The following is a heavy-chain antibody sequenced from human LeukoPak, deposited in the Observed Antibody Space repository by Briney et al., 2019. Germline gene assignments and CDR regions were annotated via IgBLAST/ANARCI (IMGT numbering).Heavy chain of an antibody. Sequence: SETLSLTCSVSGGSISSYYWGWIRQPPGKGLEWIGYIYYSGSANYSPSLKSRVTISVDTSKNQFSLKLSSVTAADTAVYYCARGSHSTFGGVIVILAAFDIWGQGTMVTVSS. J-gene: IGHJ3*02. CDR3: ARGSHSTFGGVIVILAAFDI. D-gene: IGHD3-16*02. V-gene: IGHV4-59*08. CDR2: IYYSGSA. CDR1: GGSISSYY.